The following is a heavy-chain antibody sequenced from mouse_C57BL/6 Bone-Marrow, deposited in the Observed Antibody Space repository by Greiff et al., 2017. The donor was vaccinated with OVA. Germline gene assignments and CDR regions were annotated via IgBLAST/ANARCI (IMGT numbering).Heavy chain of an antibody. V-gene: IGHV3-6*01. CDR2: ISYDGSN. J-gene: IGHJ4*01. CDR1: GYSITSGYY. Sequence: VQLQQSGPGLVKPSQSLSLTCSVTGYSITSGYYWNWIRQFPGNKLEWMGYISYDGSNNYNPSLKNRISITRDTSKNQFFLKLNSVTTEDTATYYCAREKVDYWGQGTSVTVSS. CDR3: AREKVDY.